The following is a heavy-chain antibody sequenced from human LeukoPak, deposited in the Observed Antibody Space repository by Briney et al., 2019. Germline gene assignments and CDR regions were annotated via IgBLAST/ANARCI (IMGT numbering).Heavy chain of an antibody. CDR1: GFTFSSYA. V-gene: IGHV3-53*01. CDR3: ARELAYCGGDCYYDY. CDR2: IYSGGST. Sequence: PGGSLRLSCAASGFTFSSYAMSWVRQAPGKGLEWVSVIYSGGSTYYADSVKGRFTISRDNSKNTLYLQMNSLRAEDTAVYYCARELAYCGGDCYYDYWGQGTLVTVSS. D-gene: IGHD2-21*02. J-gene: IGHJ4*02.